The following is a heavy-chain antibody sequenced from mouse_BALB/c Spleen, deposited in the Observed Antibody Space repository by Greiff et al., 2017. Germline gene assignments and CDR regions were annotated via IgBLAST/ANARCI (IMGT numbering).Heavy chain of an antibody. CDR3: ARGGNYVEYFDV. Sequence: EVQRVESGGGLVKPGGSLKLSCAASGFTFSDYYMYWVRQTPEKRLEWVATISDGGSYTYYPDSVKGRFTISRDNAKNNLYLQMSSLKSEDTAMYYCARGGNYVEYFDVWGAGTTVTVSS. CDR1: GFTFSDYY. J-gene: IGHJ1*01. V-gene: IGHV5-4*02. CDR2: ISDGGSYT. D-gene: IGHD2-1*01.